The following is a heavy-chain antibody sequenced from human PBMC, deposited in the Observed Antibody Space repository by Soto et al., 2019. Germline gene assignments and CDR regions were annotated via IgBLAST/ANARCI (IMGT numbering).Heavy chain of an antibody. CDR2: IYYSGST. CDR1: GGSISSYY. V-gene: IGHV4-59*08. J-gene: IGHJ2*01. Sequence: QVQLQESGPGLVKPSETLSLTCTVSGGSISSYYWSWIRQPPGKGLEWIGYIYYSGSTNYNPSLRSRVTRSVDTPTNHFSLKLSSVTAADTAVYSCARFNWYFDLWGRGTLVTVSS. CDR3: ARFNWYFDL.